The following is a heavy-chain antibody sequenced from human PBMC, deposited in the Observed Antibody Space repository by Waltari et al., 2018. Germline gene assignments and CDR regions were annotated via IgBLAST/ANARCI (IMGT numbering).Heavy chain of an antibody. D-gene: IGHD3-3*01. CDR3: VRDAFGNTIGGVFDY. Sequence: EVQLVESGGGLVQPGKSLRLSCVASGFMLEDFALLWVRQVPGKGLEWLSGISWNSNNIVYADSVKGRFTISRDNAENSLYLLMNNLRAEDTALYYCVRDAFGNTIGGVFDYWGQGTLLTVSS. CDR1: GFMLEDFA. J-gene: IGHJ4*02. V-gene: IGHV3-9*01. CDR2: ISWNSNNI.